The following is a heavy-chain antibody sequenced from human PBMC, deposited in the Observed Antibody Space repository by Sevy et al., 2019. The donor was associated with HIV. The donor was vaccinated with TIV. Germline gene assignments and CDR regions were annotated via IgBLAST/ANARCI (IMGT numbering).Heavy chain of an antibody. V-gene: IGHV3-49*04. CDR2: IRSKAYGVTT. J-gene: IGHJ4*02. CDR3: TREGSSSGYYLDY. Sequence: GGSLRLSCTASGFTLGDYAMSWVRQAPGKGLEWVGFIRSKAYGVTTEYAASVKGRFTISRDDSKSIAYLQMNSLKTEDTAVYYCTREGSSSGYYLDYWGQGTLVTVSS. D-gene: IGHD3-22*01. CDR1: GFTLGDYA.